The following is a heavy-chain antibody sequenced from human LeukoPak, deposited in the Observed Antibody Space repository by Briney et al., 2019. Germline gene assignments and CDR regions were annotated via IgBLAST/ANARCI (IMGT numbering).Heavy chain of an antibody. D-gene: IGHD2-15*01. J-gene: IGHJ4*02. CDR3: SREGRSSTPGY. CDR1: GGPIRSHY. V-gene: IGHV4-4*07. Sequence: PSETLSLTCTVSGGPIRSHYWGWVRQPAGKRLEWIGRISASGSTDYNPSLKSRVTMSVDTSKNQFSLRLSSVTAADTAVYYCSREGRSSTPGYWGQGALVTVSS. CDR2: ISASGST.